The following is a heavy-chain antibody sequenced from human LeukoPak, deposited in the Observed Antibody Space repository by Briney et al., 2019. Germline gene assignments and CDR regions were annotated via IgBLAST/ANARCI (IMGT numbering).Heavy chain of an antibody. D-gene: IGHD3-22*01. Sequence: GGSLRLSCAASGFTFSSYAMSWVRQAPGGGLEWVSAISGGGGSTFYADSVKGRFTISRDNSKNTLYLQRSSLRAEDTAVYYRAKDNPRADYYDSSGPYYFDYWGQGTLVTVSS. CDR3: AKDNPRADYYDSSGPYYFDY. CDR2: ISGGGGST. CDR1: GFTFSSYA. J-gene: IGHJ4*02. V-gene: IGHV3-23*01.